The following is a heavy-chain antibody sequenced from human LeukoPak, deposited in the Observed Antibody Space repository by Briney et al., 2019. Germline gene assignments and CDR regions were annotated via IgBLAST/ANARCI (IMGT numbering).Heavy chain of an antibody. CDR3: ARLSGSLLFDY. D-gene: IGHD1-26*01. CDR2: IYHSGST. V-gene: IGHV4-38-2*01. Sequence: SETLSLTCAVSGYSISSGYYWGWIRQPPGKGLEWIRSIYHSGSTYYNPSLKSRVTISVDTSKNQFSLKLSSVTAADTAVYYCARLSGSLLFDYWGQGTLVTVSS. J-gene: IGHJ4*02. CDR1: GYSISSGYY.